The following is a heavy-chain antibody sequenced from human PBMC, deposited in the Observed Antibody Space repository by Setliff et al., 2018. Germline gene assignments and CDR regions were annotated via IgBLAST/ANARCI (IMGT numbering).Heavy chain of an antibody. J-gene: IGHJ4*02. D-gene: IGHD1-20*01. CDR1: GYSISSGYY. V-gene: IGHV4-38-2*02. CDR2: IYYSGST. CDR3: ASGLNWLSSTEFDY. Sequence: KPSETLSLTYTVSGYSISSGYYWGWIRQPPGKGLEWIGCIYYSGSTYYSPSLKSRVTISLDTSKNQFSLKLTSVTAADTAVYYCASGLNWLSSTEFDYWGQGTLVTVSS.